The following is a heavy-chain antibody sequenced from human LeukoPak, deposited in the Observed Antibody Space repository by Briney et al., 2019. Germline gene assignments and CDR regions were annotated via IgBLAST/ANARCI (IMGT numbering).Heavy chain of an antibody. CDR2: ISAYNGNT. J-gene: IGHJ5*02. CDR3: ARERARGWYGRNWFDP. V-gene: IGHV1-18*01. CDR1: GYTFASYG. D-gene: IGHD6-19*01. Sequence: VASVKLSCKASGYTFASYGISWVRQAPGQGLEWMGWISAYNGNTNYAQKLQGRVTMTTDTSTSTAYLKLSSLRSADTAVYYCARERARGWYGRNWFDPGASEPWSPSPQ.